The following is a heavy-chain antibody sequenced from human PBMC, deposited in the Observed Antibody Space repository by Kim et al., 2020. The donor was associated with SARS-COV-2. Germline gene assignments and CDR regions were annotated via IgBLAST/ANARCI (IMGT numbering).Heavy chain of an antibody. CDR1: GGSFSGYY. D-gene: IGHD6-13*01. CDR3: AREGHSSSRKDAFDI. CDR2: INHSGST. V-gene: IGHV4-34*01. J-gene: IGHJ3*02. Sequence: SETLSLTCAVYGGSFSGYYWSWIRQPPGKGLEWIGEINHSGSTNYNPSLKSRVTISVDTSKNQFSLKLSSVTAADTAGFYCAREGHSSSRKDAFDIWGQGTMVTVSS.